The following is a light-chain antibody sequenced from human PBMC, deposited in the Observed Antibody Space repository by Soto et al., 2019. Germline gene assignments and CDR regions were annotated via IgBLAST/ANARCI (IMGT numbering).Light chain of an antibody. J-gene: IGKJ5*01. V-gene: IGKV1-33*01. Sequence: DIQMTQSPSSLSASVGDRVTITCQASQDISNYLNWYQQKPGKAPKLLIYDASNLETGVPSRSSGSGSGTDFTFTISSLQPEDIATYYCQQYDNLPSTFGQGTRLEIK. CDR1: QDISNY. CDR3: QQYDNLPST. CDR2: DAS.